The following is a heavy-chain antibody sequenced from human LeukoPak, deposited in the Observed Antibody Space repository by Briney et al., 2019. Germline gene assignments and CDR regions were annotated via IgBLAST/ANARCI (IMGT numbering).Heavy chain of an antibody. Sequence: ASVKVSCKASGYTFTSYAMHWVRQAPGQRLEWMGWINAGNGNTKYSQKFQGRVTITRDTSASTAYMELSSLRSEDTAVYYRARVGEGGWYYFDYWGQGTLVTVSS. CDR2: INAGNGNT. D-gene: IGHD6-19*01. CDR3: ARVGEGGWYYFDY. CDR1: GYTFTSYA. V-gene: IGHV1-3*01. J-gene: IGHJ4*02.